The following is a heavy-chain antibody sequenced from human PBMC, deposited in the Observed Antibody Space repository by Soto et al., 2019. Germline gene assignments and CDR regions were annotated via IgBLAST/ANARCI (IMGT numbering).Heavy chain of an antibody. Sequence: PWETLSLTCTVSGDSVSSGDYYWSWIRQSPDKGLEWIGYTYHSGRTYYKPSLKSRVTISADTSKNQFSLKLSSVTAADTAVYYCARRYYYDSSGYADAFAICGQGTSVTVSS. D-gene: IGHD3-22*01. CDR1: GDSVSSGDYY. CDR2: TYHSGRT. J-gene: IGHJ3*02. V-gene: IGHV4-30-4*01. CDR3: ARRYYYDSSGYADAFAI.